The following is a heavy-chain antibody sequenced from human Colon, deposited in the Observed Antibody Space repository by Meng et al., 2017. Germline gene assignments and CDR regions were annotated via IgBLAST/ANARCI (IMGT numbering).Heavy chain of an antibody. CDR2: INAVDAGT. CDR3: ARQYLGGG. Sequence: GESLKISCTASGFTLSTYAMSWVRQGPGKGLEWVSTINAVDAGTYYADSVKGRFTISRDNSKKTLYLQMNSLRAEDTAVYYCARQYLGGGWGQGTLVTVSS. CDR1: GFTLSTYA. J-gene: IGHJ4*02. V-gene: IGHV3-23*01. D-gene: IGHD2/OR15-2a*01.